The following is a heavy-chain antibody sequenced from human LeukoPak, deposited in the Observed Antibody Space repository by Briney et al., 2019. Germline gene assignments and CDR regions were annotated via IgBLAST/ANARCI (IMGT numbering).Heavy chain of an antibody. J-gene: IGHJ2*01. CDR2: ISYDGSNK. Sequence: GRSLRLSCAASGFTFSNSGMHWVRQGPGRGLEWVAVISYDGSNKYYADSVKGRFTISRDNSKNTLYLQMNSLRAEDTAVYYCAKDLWAAAGTEGYFDLWGRGTLVTVSS. CDR1: GFTFSNSG. V-gene: IGHV3-30*18. CDR3: AKDLWAAAGTEGYFDL. D-gene: IGHD6-13*01.